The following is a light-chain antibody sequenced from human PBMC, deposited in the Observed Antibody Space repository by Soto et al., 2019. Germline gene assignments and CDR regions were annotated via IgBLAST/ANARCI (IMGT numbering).Light chain of an antibody. CDR3: QQYNNWPPWT. J-gene: IGKJ1*01. V-gene: IGKV3-15*01. CDR1: QSVSSN. CDR2: SAS. Sequence: IVLTQSPATLSVSPGERATLSCRASQSVSSNLAWYQQIPGQAPSLLIYSASTRAAGIPARFSGAGSGTEFTLTISSLQSEDFAVYYCQQYNNWPPWTFGQGTKVEIK.